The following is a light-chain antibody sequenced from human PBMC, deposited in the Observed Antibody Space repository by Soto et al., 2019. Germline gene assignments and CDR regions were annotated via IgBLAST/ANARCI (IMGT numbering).Light chain of an antibody. Sequence: DIQMTQSPSSLSASVGDRVTITCRASQTITISLNWYQQRPGKAPNLLIYAASTLQSGVPSRFSGSGSGTDFTLTISSLHPEDFATYYCQESFSTARGFGQGTKLEIK. CDR1: QTITIS. CDR2: AAS. CDR3: QESFSTARG. V-gene: IGKV1-39*01. J-gene: IGKJ2*03.